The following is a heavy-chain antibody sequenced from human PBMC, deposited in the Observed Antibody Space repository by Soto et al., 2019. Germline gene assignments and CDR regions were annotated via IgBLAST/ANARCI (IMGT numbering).Heavy chain of an antibody. CDR3: ARVHNYDILTGYPPYGMDV. CDR2: INPNSGGT. CDR1: GYTFTGYY. V-gene: IGHV1-2*04. J-gene: IGHJ6*02. D-gene: IGHD3-9*01. Sequence: ASVKVSSKASGYTFTGYYMHWVRQAPGQGLEWMGWINPNSGGTNYAQKFQGWVTMTRDTSISTAYMELSRLRSDDTAVYHCARVHNYDILTGYPPYGMDVWGQGTTVIVSS.